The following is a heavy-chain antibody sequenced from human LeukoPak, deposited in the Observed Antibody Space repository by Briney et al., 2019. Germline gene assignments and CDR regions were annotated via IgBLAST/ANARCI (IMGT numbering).Heavy chain of an antibody. V-gene: IGHV3-74*01. Sequence: GGSLRLSCAASGFTFSDNWMHWVRQAPGKGLVWVSRIEGDGTGTVYADSVKGRFTISRDNAKNTLYLQMNSLRAEDTAVYYCTRDYYYRMDVWGKGTTVTVSS. CDR1: GFTFSDNW. CDR2: IEGDGTGT. CDR3: TRDYYYRMDV. J-gene: IGHJ6*04.